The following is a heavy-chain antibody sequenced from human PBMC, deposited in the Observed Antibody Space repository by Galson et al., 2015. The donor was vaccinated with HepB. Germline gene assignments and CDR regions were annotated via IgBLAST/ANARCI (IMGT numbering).Heavy chain of an antibody. CDR1: GGSISSSNW. CDR2: IYHSGST. CDR3: ARHSGSYFCMDV. J-gene: IGHJ6*02. D-gene: IGHD1-26*01. V-gene: IGHV4-4*02. Sequence: AVSGGSISSSNWWGWVRQPPGKGLEWIGEIYHSGSTNYNPSLKSRVTISVDKSKNQFSLKLSSVTAADTAVYYCARHSGSYFCMDVWGQGTTVTVSS.